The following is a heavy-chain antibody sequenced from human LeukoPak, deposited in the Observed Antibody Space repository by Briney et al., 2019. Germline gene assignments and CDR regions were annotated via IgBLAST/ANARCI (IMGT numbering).Heavy chain of an antibody. CDR2: IYYSGRT. CDR1: GGSISSYY. Sequence: SETLSLTCTVSGGSISSYYWSWIRQPPGKGLEWIGYIYYSGRTNYNPSLKSRVTISVDTSKNQFSLKLSSVTAADTAVYYCARGNWVFDYWGQGTLVTVSS. CDR3: ARGNWVFDY. V-gene: IGHV4-59*12. D-gene: IGHD7-27*01. J-gene: IGHJ4*02.